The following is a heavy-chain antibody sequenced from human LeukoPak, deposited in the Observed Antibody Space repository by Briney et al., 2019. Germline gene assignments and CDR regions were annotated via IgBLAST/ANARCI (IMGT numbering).Heavy chain of an antibody. CDR2: IYPGDSDT. Sequence: GESLKISCKGSGYRFTSYWIGWVRQMPGKGLEWMGIIYPGDSDTRYNPSFQGQVTISADKSISTAYLQWSSLKASDTAMYYCARPTMVRGVIRHFDYWGQGTLVTVSS. CDR1: GYRFTSYW. CDR3: ARPTMVRGVIRHFDY. J-gene: IGHJ4*02. D-gene: IGHD3-10*01. V-gene: IGHV5-51*01.